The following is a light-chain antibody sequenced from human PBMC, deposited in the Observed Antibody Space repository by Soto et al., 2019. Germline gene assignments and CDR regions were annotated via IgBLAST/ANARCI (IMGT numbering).Light chain of an antibody. V-gene: IGKV3-20*01. CDR3: QLYSGSPWT. Sequence: IVLTQSPGTLSLSPGERATLSCRASQSISHNYLAWYQQEPGQAPRLLIHGVSIRATGIPDRFSGGGSGTDFTLSISRLEPEDFAVYYCQLYSGSPWTFGQGTKVEIK. CDR2: GVS. J-gene: IGKJ1*01. CDR1: QSISHNY.